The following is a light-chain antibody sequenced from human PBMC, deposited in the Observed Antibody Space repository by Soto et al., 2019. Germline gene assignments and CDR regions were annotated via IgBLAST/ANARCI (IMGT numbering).Light chain of an antibody. J-gene: IGKJ4*01. CDR2: GAS. CDR1: HSVSTSY. V-gene: IGKV3-20*01. CDR3: QHYGTSLIT. Sequence: EIVLTQSPATLSLSPGEGATLSCRASHSVSTSYFAWYQQKPGQAPRLLIYGASNRATDIPDRFSGSGSGTDFTLTISRLETEDFALYYCQHYGTSLITFGGGTKVEIK.